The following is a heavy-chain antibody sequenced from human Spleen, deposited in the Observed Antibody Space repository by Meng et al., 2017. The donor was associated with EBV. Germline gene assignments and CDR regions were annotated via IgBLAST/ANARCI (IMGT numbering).Heavy chain of an antibody. Sequence: QVQLVQFGAGVKEPGTAVKVTCQACGYTFTTYAMHWVRQAPGQRPEWMGWINAGNGDTKYSQKFQDRITITSDTSANTAYMELSSLRPEDTAVYYCARDGNTVAMLYWGQGTLVTVSS. V-gene: IGHV1-3*01. CDR3: ARDGNTVAMLY. CDR1: GYTFTTYA. D-gene: IGHD6-19*01. CDR2: INAGNGDT. J-gene: IGHJ4*02.